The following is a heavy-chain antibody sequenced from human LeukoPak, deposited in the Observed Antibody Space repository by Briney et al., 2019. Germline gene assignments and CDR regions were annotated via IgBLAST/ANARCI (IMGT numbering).Heavy chain of an antibody. Sequence: GGSLRLSCAASRFIFSSYGMHWVRQSPGKGLEWVAFIRYDGSSKYYADSVKGRFTISRDNSKNTLYLQMNSLRAEDTAVYYCARDQHTYYYDSSGSDYWGQGTLVTVSS. CDR1: RFIFSSYG. CDR2: IRYDGSSK. J-gene: IGHJ4*02. D-gene: IGHD3-22*01. CDR3: ARDQHTYYYDSSGSDY. V-gene: IGHV3-30*02.